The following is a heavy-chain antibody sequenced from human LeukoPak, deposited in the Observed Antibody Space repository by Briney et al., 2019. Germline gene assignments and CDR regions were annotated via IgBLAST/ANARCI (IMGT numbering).Heavy chain of an antibody. D-gene: IGHD3-3*01. CDR3: ARAYDFSSRYRFSGYGMDV. V-gene: IGHV1-2*02. Sequence: ASVKVCCKASGYTFTGYYMHWVRQAPGQGLEWMGWINLNSGGTNYAQKVQGRVTMTRDTSISTAYMELSRLRSDDTAVYYCARAYDFSSRYRFSGYGMDVWGQGTTVTVSS. CDR2: INLNSGGT. J-gene: IGHJ6*02. CDR1: GYTFTGYY.